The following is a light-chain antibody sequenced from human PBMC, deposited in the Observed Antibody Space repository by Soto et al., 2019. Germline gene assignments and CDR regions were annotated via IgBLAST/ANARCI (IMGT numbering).Light chain of an antibody. CDR2: DVN. CDR1: SRDVGGYDY. J-gene: IGLJ1*01. Sequence: QSVLTQPACVCGSPGQSITISCTGTSRDVGGYDYVSWYQQYPGKAPKLMIFDVNNRPSGVSDRFSVSKSANTASLTISGLQSEDEADYYCSSYTSSGIDVFGTGTKVTVL. CDR3: SSYTSSGIDV. V-gene: IGLV2-14*03.